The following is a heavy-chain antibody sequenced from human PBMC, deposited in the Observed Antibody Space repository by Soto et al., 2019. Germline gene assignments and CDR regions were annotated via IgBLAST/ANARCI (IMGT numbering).Heavy chain of an antibody. CDR2: VYLVDSET. CDR1: VYSFSHTW. J-gene: IGHJ4*02. D-gene: IGHD3-10*01. CDR3: GRYYKVLDY. V-gene: IGHV5-51*01. Sequence: PVGSLKISCTGSVYSFSHTWIAWVRHMPVEGVEWVVVVYLVDSETRYMPSLHGQVTISVDKSIATAYLQLSRLSASGTCMYYCGRYYKVLDYWAQETPVPASP.